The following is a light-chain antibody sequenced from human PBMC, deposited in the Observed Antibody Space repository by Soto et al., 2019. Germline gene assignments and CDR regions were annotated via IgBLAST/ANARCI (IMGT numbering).Light chain of an antibody. CDR1: QNIARY. Sequence: DIQMTQSPSSLSASVGDSVTITCRASQNIARYLSWSQHKPGKAPKLLIYGASNLQSGVPSRFSGSGSGTDFTLIISSLQPEDFATYYCQQSFTHPRTFGHGTKVEVK. CDR2: GAS. J-gene: IGKJ1*01. CDR3: QQSFTHPRT. V-gene: IGKV1-39*01.